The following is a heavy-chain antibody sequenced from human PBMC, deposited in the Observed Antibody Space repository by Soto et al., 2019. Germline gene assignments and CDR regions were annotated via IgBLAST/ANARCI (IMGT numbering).Heavy chain of an antibody. J-gene: IGHJ4*02. Sequence: SQTLSLTCAISRDSVSSNNAAWNWIRQSPSRGLEWLGRTYYRSKWYHEYAVSVKGRITINPDTSKNQFSLQLNSVAPEDAAVYYCARTNGYLDYWGQGTLVTVSS. D-gene: IGHD4-17*01. CDR3: ARTNGYLDY. V-gene: IGHV6-1*01. CDR2: TYYRSKWYH. CDR1: RDSVSSNNAA.